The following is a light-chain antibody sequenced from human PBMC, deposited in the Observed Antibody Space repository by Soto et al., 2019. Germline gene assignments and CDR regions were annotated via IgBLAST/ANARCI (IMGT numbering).Light chain of an antibody. V-gene: IGKV3-20*01. Sequence: EIVLTQSPGTLSLSPGARATLSCRASQSVASSFIAWFQQKPGQPPRLLIYTASSRAPGIPDRFTASGSGTEFTLTISSLQSEDFAVYYCQQYHNWPWTFGQGTEVEIK. CDR2: TAS. CDR3: QQYHNWPWT. CDR1: QSVASSF. J-gene: IGKJ1*01.